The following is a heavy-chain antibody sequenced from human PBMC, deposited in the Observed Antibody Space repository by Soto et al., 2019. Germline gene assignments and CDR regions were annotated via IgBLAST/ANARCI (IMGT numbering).Heavy chain of an antibody. CDR2: INPSGGST. CDR3: ARGRASYCSGGSCYRNWFDP. J-gene: IGHJ5*02. V-gene: IGHV1-46*01. CDR1: GYTFTSYY. D-gene: IGHD2-15*01. Sequence: ASVKVSCKASGYTFTSYYMRWVRQAPGQGLEWMGIINPSGGSTSYAQKFQGRVTMTRDTSTSTVYMELSSLRSEDTAVYYCARGRASYCSGGSCYRNWFDPWGQGTLVTVSS.